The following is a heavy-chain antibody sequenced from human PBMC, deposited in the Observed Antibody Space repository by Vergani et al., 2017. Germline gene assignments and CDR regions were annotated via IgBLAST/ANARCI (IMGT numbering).Heavy chain of an antibody. D-gene: IGHD3-9*01. V-gene: IGHV2-26*01. CDR1: GFSLSSGRMG. CDR3: ARRDRYYDVVTGNSPFEF. Sequence: QVTLKESGPVLVKPTETLTLTCTVSGFSLSSGRMGVSWIRQPPGKALQWLAQIFADDEKSYSPSLRSRLHISKDTSKRQVVLTITNVSPVDTATYYCARRDRYYDVVTGNSPFEFWGAGTLVSVSS. CDR2: IFADDEK. J-gene: IGHJ4*02.